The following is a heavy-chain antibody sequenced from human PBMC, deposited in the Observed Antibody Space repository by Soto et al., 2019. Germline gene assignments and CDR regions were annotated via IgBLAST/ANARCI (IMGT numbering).Heavy chain of an antibody. CDR3: ARDDGSGSYPPPGAFDI. D-gene: IGHD3-10*01. CDR1: GGSISSYY. Sequence: PSETLSLTCTVSGGSISSYYWSWIRQPPGKGLEWIGYIYYSGSTNYNPSLKSRVTISVDTSKNQFSLKLSSVTAADTAVYYCARDDGSGSYPPPGAFDIWGQGTMVTV. CDR2: IYYSGST. J-gene: IGHJ3*02. V-gene: IGHV4-59*01.